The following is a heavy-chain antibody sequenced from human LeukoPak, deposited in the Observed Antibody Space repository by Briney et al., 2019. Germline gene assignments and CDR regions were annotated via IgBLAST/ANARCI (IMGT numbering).Heavy chain of an antibody. CDR3: ARLAYCSSTSCYPYSSGWFFRTYYYYGMDV. Sequence: SVKVSCKASGGTFSSYAISWVRQAPGQGLEWMGGIIPTFGTANYAQKFQGRVTMTRNTSISTAYMELSSLRSEDTAVYYCARLAYCSSTSCYPYSSGWFFRTYYYYGMDVWGQGTTVTVSS. V-gene: IGHV1-69*05. CDR1: GGTFSSYA. CDR2: IIPTFGTA. D-gene: IGHD2-2*01. J-gene: IGHJ6*02.